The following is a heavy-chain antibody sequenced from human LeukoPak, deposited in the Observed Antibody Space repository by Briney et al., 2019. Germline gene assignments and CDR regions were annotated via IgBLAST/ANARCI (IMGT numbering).Heavy chain of an antibody. J-gene: IGHJ4*02. Sequence: GGSLRLSCAASGFTFSSYAMSWVRQAPGKGLEWVSAISGSGGSTYYADSVKGRFTISRDNSKNTLYLQMNSLRAEDTAVYYCAKDPYCGGDCYGDYFDYWGQGTLVSVSS. CDR3: AKDPYCGGDCYGDYFDY. D-gene: IGHD2-21*02. CDR1: GFTFSSYA. V-gene: IGHV3-23*01. CDR2: ISGSGGST.